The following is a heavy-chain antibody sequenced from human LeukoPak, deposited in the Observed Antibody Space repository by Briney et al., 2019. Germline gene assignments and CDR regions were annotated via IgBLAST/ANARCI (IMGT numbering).Heavy chain of an antibody. J-gene: IGHJ3*02. CDR2: ISAYNGNT. CDR3: ARDRGYGSREAFDI. D-gene: IGHD3-10*01. CDR1: GYTFTSYG. Sequence: ASVKLSCKASGYTFTSYGISWVRQAPGQGLEWMGWISAYNGNTKYAQKLQGRVTMTTDTSTSTAYMELRSLRSDDTAVYYCARDRGYGSREAFDIWGQGTMVTVSS. V-gene: IGHV1-18*01.